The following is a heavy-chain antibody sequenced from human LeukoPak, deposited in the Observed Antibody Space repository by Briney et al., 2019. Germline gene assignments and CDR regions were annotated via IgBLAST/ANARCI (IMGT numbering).Heavy chain of an antibody. CDR3: ATEDKSYDFWSGRLYGMDV. V-gene: IGHV1-24*01. Sequence: ASVKVSCKVSGYTLTELSMHWVRQAPGKGLEWMGGFGPEDGETIYAQKFQGRVTMTEDTSTDTAYMELSSLRSEDTAVYYCATEDKSYDFWSGRLYGMDVWGQGTTVTVSS. J-gene: IGHJ6*02. CDR2: FGPEDGET. CDR1: GYTLTELS. D-gene: IGHD3-3*01.